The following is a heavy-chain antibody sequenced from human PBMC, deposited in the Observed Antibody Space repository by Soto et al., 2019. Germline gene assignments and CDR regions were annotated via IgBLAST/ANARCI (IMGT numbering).Heavy chain of an antibody. Sequence: QVQLVESGGGVVQPGRSLRLSCAASGFTFSSYGMHWVRQAPGKGLEWVAVISYDGSNKYYADSVKGRFTISRDNSKNTLYLQMNSLRAEDTAVYYCAKSGPSSGYYVYYYGMDVWGQGTTVTVSS. D-gene: IGHD3-22*01. CDR2: ISYDGSNK. CDR1: GFTFSSYG. J-gene: IGHJ6*02. V-gene: IGHV3-30*18. CDR3: AKSGPSSGYYVYYYGMDV.